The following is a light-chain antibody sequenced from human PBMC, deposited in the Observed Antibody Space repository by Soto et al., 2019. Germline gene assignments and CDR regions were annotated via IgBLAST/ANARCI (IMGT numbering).Light chain of an antibody. Sequence: DIQMTQSPSSVSASVGDRVTITCRASQGIRTWLSWYQQKPGKAPKLLIYAASSLQSGVPSRFSGSGSGTEFTLTISSLQAEDCATYFCQQSNDLPLTFGGGTKVEIK. J-gene: IGKJ4*01. V-gene: IGKV1-12*01. CDR3: QQSNDLPLT. CDR2: AAS. CDR1: QGIRTW.